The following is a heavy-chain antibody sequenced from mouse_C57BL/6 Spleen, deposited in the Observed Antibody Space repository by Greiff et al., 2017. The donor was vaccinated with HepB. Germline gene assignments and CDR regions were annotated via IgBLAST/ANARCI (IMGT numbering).Heavy chain of an antibody. Sequence: EVKLVESGPELVKPGASVKIPCKASGYTFTDYNMDWVKQSHGKSLEWIGDINPNNGGTIYNQKFKGKATLTVDKSSSTAYMELRSLTSEDTAVYYCARGPFTTVVATGFDYAMDYWGQGTSVTVSS. D-gene: IGHD1-1*01. CDR2: INPNNGGT. V-gene: IGHV1-18*01. J-gene: IGHJ4*01. CDR3: ARGPFTTVVATGFDYAMDY. CDR1: GYTFTDYN.